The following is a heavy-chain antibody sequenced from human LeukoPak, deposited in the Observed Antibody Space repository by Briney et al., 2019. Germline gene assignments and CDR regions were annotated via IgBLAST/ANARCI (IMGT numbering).Heavy chain of an antibody. V-gene: IGHV3-9*01. J-gene: IGHJ3*02. CDR1: GFTFDDHA. CDR3: ARASYYYDTSGLGAFDI. CDR2: INWDGSRI. Sequence: TGGSLRLSCAASGFTFDDHAMYWVRQAPGKGLEWVSGINWDGSRIGYADAVEGRFTISRDSAKNSLYLQMNSLRTEDTALYYCARASYYYDTSGLGAFDIWGQGTLVTVSS. D-gene: IGHD3-22*01.